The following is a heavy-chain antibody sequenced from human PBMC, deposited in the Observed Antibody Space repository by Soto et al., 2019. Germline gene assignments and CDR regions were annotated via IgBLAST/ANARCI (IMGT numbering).Heavy chain of an antibody. J-gene: IGHJ3*02. V-gene: IGHV3-30*18. CDR3: AKTVIRNNRNPGAFDI. Sequence: GSLRLSCAASGFTFSSYGMHWVRQAPGKGLEWVAVISYDGSNKYYADSVKGRFTISRDNSKNTLYLQMNSLRAEDTAVYYCAKTVIRNNRNPGAFDIWGQGTMVTVSS. CDR2: ISYDGSNK. CDR1: GFTFSSYG. D-gene: IGHD3-10*01.